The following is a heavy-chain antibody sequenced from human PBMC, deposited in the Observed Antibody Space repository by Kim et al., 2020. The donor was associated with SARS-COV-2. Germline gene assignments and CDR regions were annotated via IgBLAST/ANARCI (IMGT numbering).Heavy chain of an antibody. CDR2: INPNSGGT. V-gene: IGHV1-2*02. J-gene: IGHJ3*02. CDR1: GYTFTGYY. CDR3: AIAPHDFWTGYSNLYVFDI. Sequence: ASVKVSCKASGYTFTGYYIHWVRQAPGQGLEWMGWINPNSGGTNYAQKFQGRVTMTRDTSITTAYLDLSRLTSDDTAVFYCAIAPHDFWTGYSNLYVFDIWGQGTLVTVSS. D-gene: IGHD3-3*01.